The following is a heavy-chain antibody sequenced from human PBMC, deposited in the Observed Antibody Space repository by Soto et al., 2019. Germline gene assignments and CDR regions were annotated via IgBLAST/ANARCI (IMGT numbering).Heavy chain of an antibody. Sequence: GASVKVSCKASGGTFSSYAISWVRQAPGQGLEWMGGIIPIFGTANYAQKFQGRVTITADESTSTAYMELSSLRSEDTAVYYCARAEAPINYRLLIWGQGTLDTAVYYCARAEAPINYRLLIWGQGTLVTVSS. V-gene: IGHV1-69*13. D-gene: IGHD3-10*01. CDR2: IIPIFGTA. J-gene: IGHJ4*02. CDR3: ARAEAPINYRLLIWGQGTLDTAVYYCARAEAPINYRLLI. CDR1: GGTFSSYA.